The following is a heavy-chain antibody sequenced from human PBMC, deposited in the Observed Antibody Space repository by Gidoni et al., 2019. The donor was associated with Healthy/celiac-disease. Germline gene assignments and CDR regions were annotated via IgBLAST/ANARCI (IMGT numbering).Heavy chain of an antibody. CDR2: ISGSGGST. D-gene: IGHD3-22*01. J-gene: IGHJ4*02. CDR1: VLTFSSYA. Sequence: EVQLVEYGGGLVQPGGSLRLSCTPSVLTFSSYAMNWFRQAPGKGLEWVSGISGSGGSTYYADSVKGRFTISRDNSKTTLYLQMKSLRADDTAVYYCAKEVSVVLMTEVDYWGQGTLVTVSS. CDR3: AKEVSVVLMTEVDY. V-gene: IGHV3-23*04.